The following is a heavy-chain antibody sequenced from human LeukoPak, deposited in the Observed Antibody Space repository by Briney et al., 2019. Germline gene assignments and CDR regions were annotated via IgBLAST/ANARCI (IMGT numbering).Heavy chain of an antibody. CDR2: INRPPDST. J-gene: IGHJ4*02. CDR3: AKVHGVPY. D-gene: IGHD1-1*01. Sequence: GGSLRLSCAASGFTFRSYAMSWVRQAPGKGLEWVSGINRPPDSTFAADSVRGRFTISRDNSKNTLYLQMNSLRVEDTALYYCAKVHGVPYWGQGTLVTVSS. V-gene: IGHV3-23*01. CDR1: GFTFRSYA.